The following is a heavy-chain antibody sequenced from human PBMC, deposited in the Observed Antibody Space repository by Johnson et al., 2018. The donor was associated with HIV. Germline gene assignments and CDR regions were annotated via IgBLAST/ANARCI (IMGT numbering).Heavy chain of an antibody. CDR1: GFTFSSYA. CDR3: AREGGATPAFDI. Sequence: QVQLVESGGGVVQPGRSLRLSCAASGFTFSSYAMHWVRQAPGKGLEWVAVISYDGSNKYYADSVKGRFTISRDNSKNTLYLQMNSLRAEDTAVYYCAREGGATPAFDIWGQGTVVTVSS. D-gene: IGHD1-26*01. J-gene: IGHJ3*02. V-gene: IGHV3-30*14. CDR2: ISYDGSNK.